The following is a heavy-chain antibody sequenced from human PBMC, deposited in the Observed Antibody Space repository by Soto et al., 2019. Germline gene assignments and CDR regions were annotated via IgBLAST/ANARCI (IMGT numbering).Heavy chain of an antibody. Sequence: EVQLLESGGGLVQTGGSLRLSCTASGFTLTAYAINWVRRAPGKGLECVSATTGGAGMTYYADSVKVRFSVYSDTHGNRRDLQLSSLRPEDTAIYYWAIVDRGSVARPTRLDPWGQGTLVTDSS. D-gene: IGHD3-10*01. V-gene: IGHV3-23*01. J-gene: IGHJ5*02. CDR3: AIVDRGSVARPTRLDP. CDR2: TTGGAGMT. CDR1: GFTLTAYA.